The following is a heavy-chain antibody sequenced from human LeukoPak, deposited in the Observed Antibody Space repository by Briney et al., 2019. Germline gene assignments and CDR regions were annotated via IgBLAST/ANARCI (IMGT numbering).Heavy chain of an antibody. Sequence: PGGSLRLSCAASGFTFSSYWMSWVRQAPGKGLEWVANIKQDGSEKYYVDSVKGRFTISRDNAKNSLYLQMNSLRAEDMAVYYCARGYCSGGSCYRVYFQHWGQGTLVTVSS. CDR2: IKQDGSEK. D-gene: IGHD2-15*01. CDR1: GFTFSSYW. V-gene: IGHV3-7*01. CDR3: ARGYCSGGSCYRVYFQH. J-gene: IGHJ1*01.